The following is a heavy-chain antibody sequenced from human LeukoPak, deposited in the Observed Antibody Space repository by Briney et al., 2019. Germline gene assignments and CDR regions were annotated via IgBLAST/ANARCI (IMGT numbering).Heavy chain of an antibody. CDR3: ATGLLGDLDAFDI. Sequence: GGSLRLSCAASGFTFSSYDMHWVRQATGKGLEWVSAIGTAGGTYYPGSVKGRFTISRENAKNSLYLQMNSLRAGDTAVYYCATGLLGDLDAFDIWGQGTMVTVSS. CDR2: IGTAGGT. V-gene: IGHV3-13*01. D-gene: IGHD3-16*01. CDR1: GFTFSSYD. J-gene: IGHJ3*02.